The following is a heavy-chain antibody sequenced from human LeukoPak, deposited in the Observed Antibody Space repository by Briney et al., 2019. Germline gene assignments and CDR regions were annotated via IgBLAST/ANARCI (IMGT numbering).Heavy chain of an antibody. Sequence: SQTLSLTCAISGDNVSSNSVTWNWIRQSPSRGLEWLGRTYYRSTWYNDCAVSVRGRITVNPDTSKNQFSLHLNSVTPEDTAVYYCARRLTQYDCFDPWGQGILVTVSS. CDR3: ARRLTQYDCFDP. V-gene: IGHV6-1*01. D-gene: IGHD2-2*01. CDR1: GDNVSSNSVT. J-gene: IGHJ5*02. CDR2: TYYRSTWYN.